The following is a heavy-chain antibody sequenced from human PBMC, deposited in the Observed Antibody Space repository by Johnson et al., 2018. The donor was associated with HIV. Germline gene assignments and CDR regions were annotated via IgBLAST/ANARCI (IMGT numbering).Heavy chain of an antibody. CDR3: AHSSSWSYDAFDI. D-gene: IGHD6-13*01. J-gene: IGHJ3*02. CDR1: QFTFSSYY. Sequence: VQLVESRGGLAKPAWSPRLSCAASQFTFSSYYMNCVRQAPANGLELVGQVNPNGGSTYLIDSGKDRFNISRENAKNTLNLQMNSLRAEDTAVYYCAHSSSWSYDAFDIWGQGTMVTVSS. CDR2: VNPNGGST. V-gene: IGHV3-25*03.